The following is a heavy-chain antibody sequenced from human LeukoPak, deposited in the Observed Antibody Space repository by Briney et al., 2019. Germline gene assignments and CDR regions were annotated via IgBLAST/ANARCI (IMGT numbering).Heavy chain of an antibody. CDR1: GGSFSGYY. J-gene: IGHJ5*02. CDR2: INHSGST. Sequence: PSETLSLTCAVYGGSFSGYYWSWIRQPPGKGLEWIGEINHSGSTNYNPSLKSRVTISVDTSKNQFSLKLSSVTAADTAVYYCARGRSDVIRLRARNWFDPWGQGTLVTVSS. D-gene: IGHD6-6*01. CDR3: ARGRSDVIRLRARNWFDP. V-gene: IGHV4-34*01.